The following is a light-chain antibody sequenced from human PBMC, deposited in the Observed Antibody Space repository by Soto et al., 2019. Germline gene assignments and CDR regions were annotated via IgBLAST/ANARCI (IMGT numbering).Light chain of an antibody. Sequence: QSVLTQPPSVSAAPGQTVSISCSGSSSNIGNNFVSWYQQLPGTAPKLLIYDNNKRPSGIPDRFSGSKSGTSATLDITGLQTGDEAHYSCATWDSSLSTGVFGGGTKLTVL. J-gene: IGLJ2*01. CDR1: SSNIGNNF. CDR2: DNN. V-gene: IGLV1-51*01. CDR3: ATWDSSLSTGV.